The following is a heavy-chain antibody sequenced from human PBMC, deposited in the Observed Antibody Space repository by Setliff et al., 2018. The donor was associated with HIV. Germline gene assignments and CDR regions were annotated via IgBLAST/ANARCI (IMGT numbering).Heavy chain of an antibody. CDR3: ARSYQYDSSGWGKVSAGY. Sequence: ASVKVSCKASGYTFTNYGLTWVRQAPGQGLEWMGWISTHNRNTNYAQKFQGRVTMTTDTSTSTAYMDLRSLRSDDTAVYYCARSYQYDSSGWGKVSAGYWGQGTLVTVSS. D-gene: IGHD3-22*01. CDR2: ISTHNRNT. CDR1: GYTFTNYG. V-gene: IGHV1-18*01. J-gene: IGHJ4*02.